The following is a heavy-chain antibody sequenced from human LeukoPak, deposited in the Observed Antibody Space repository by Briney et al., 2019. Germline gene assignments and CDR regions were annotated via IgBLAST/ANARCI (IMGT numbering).Heavy chain of an antibody. V-gene: IGHV1-18*01. CDR2: ISAYNGNT. D-gene: IGHD1-1*01. CDR3: ARVPTPHPQVELKLELDY. J-gene: IGHJ4*02. CDR1: GYTFTSYG. Sequence: ASVKVSCKASGYTFTSYGISWVRQAPGQGLEWMGWISAYNGNTNYAQKLQGRVTMTTDTSTSTAYMELRSLRSDDTAVYYCARVPTPHPQVELKLELDYWGQGTLVTVSS.